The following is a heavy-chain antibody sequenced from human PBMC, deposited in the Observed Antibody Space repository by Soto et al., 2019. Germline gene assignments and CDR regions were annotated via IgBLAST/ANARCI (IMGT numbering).Heavy chain of an antibody. CDR2: ISGSGGST. Sequence: GGSLRLSCAASGFTFSSYAMSWVRQAPGKGLEWVSAISGSGGSTYYADSVKGRFTISRDNSKNTLYLQMNSLRAEDTAVYYCAKATSIALHYYYYGMDVWGQGTTVTVSS. D-gene: IGHD6-6*01. J-gene: IGHJ6*02. CDR1: GFTFSSYA. CDR3: AKATSIALHYYYYGMDV. V-gene: IGHV3-23*01.